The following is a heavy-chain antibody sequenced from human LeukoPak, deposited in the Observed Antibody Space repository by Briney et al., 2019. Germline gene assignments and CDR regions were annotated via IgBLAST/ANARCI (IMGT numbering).Heavy chain of an antibody. Sequence: GGSLRLSCTASGFTFGDYAMSWFRQAPGKGLEWVGFIRSKAYGGTTEYAASVKGRFTISRDDSKSIAYLQMNSLKTEDTAVYYCTRVGSVAAIPSPFDYWGQGTLVTVSS. CDR3: TRVGSVAAIPSPFDY. V-gene: IGHV3-49*03. CDR2: IRSKAYGGTT. J-gene: IGHJ4*02. CDR1: GFTFGDYA. D-gene: IGHD2-2*02.